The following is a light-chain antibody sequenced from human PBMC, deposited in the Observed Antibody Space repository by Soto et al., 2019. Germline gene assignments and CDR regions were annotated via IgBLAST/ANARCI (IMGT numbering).Light chain of an antibody. CDR1: QSVLDTSNKANY. Sequence: DLVLTHSPDSLSRSLGETSTFSCKYSQSVLDTSNKANYLAWYQQKPGQSPKLLIYGGSTRQSGVPARFSGTGSGTDFTLTIANLQAEDVAVYYCQQFFKIPLTFGGGTKVDIK. CDR3: QQFFKIPLT. J-gene: IGKJ4*01. CDR2: GGS. V-gene: IGKV4-1*01.